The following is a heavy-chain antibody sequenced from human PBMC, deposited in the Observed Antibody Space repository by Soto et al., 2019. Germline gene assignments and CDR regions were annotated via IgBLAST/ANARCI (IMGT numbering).Heavy chain of an antibody. CDR1: GFTFINYA. D-gene: IGHD4-17*01. Sequence: QVQLVESGGGVVQPGRSLRLSCAASGFTFINYAMHWVRQAPGKGLEWVAVISYDGSNKYYADSVKGRFTISRDNSKNTMYRQMNSLSAEDTAVYHCARDQVKGTMTILWGQGTLVTVSS. CDR3: ARDQVKGTMTIL. CDR2: ISYDGSNK. J-gene: IGHJ4*02. V-gene: IGHV3-30-3*01.